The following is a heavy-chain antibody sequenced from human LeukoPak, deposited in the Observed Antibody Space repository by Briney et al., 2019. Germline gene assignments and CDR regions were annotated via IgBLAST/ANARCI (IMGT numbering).Heavy chain of an antibody. CDR3: ARLRYRMVRGVIITFPFDY. CDR2: IYPGDSDT. Sequence: GESLKISCKGSGYSFTSYWIGWVRQMPGKGLEWMGIIYPGDSDTRYSPSFQGQVTISADKFISTAYLQWSSLKASDTAMYYCARLRYRMVRGVIITFPFDYWGQGTLVTVSS. CDR1: GYSFTSYW. V-gene: IGHV5-51*01. J-gene: IGHJ4*02. D-gene: IGHD3-10*01.